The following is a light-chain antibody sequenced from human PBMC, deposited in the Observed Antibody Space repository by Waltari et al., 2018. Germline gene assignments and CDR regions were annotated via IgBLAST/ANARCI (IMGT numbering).Light chain of an antibody. CDR3: QQYYAAPYT. CDR1: KNKTF. CDR2: WAS. J-gene: IGKJ2*01. Sequence: KNKTFLAWYQLKPGQSPKLLIYWASARESGVPDRFSASVSGTDFTLTISSLQAEDVAIYSCQQYYAAPYTFGQGTKVEIK. V-gene: IGKV4-1*01.